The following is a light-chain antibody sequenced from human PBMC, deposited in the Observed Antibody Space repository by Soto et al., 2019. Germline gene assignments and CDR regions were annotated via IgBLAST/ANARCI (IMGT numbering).Light chain of an antibody. CDR2: ATS. Sequence: DVQMTQSPSSLSAYVGDRVTITCRASQGIVPYLAWFQQKPGKVPKLLIYATSTLQSGVPSRFSGSGSGTDFTLTISSLQPEDFGTYYCQKYNSVPLTFGGGTKVEIK. CDR1: QGIVPY. V-gene: IGKV1-27*01. CDR3: QKYNSVPLT. J-gene: IGKJ4*01.